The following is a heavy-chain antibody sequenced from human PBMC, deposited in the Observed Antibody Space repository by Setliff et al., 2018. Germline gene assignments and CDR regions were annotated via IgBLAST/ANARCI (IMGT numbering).Heavy chain of an antibody. CDR3: AAIGLDTAMITGVLFDF. CDR1: GGSISSSRYY. CDR2: INYSGST. V-gene: IGHV4-39*07. Sequence: PSETLSLTCTVSGGSISSSRYYWGWIRQPPGKGLEWIGSINYSGSTYYNPSLKSRVTISVETSKNQFSLKLSSVTAADTAVYYCAAIGLDTAMITGVLFDFRGQGTLVTVSS. J-gene: IGHJ4*02. D-gene: IGHD5-18*01.